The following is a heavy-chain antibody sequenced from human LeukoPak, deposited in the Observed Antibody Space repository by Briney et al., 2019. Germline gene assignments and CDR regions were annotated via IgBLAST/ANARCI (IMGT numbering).Heavy chain of an antibody. CDR2: ISWNSGGI. D-gene: IGHD7-27*01. CDR1: GFTFDDYA. V-gene: IGHV3-9*01. CDR3: AKWGRAFDM. Sequence: GGSLRLSCAASGFTFDDYAMHWVRQAPGQGLEWVSGISWNSGGIGYADSVKGRFTISRDNAKNSLYLQMNSLRAEDTALYYCAKWGRAFDMWGQGTMVTVSS. J-gene: IGHJ3*02.